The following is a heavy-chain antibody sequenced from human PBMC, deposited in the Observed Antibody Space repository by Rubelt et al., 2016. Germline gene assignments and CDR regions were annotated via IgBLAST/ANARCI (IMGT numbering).Heavy chain of an antibody. V-gene: IGHV3-NL1*01. CDR1: GFTFRSYG. Sequence: VQLVESGGSVVQPGRSLRLSCAASGFTFRSYGMHWVRQAPGKGLEWVSSIYANGNTHYADSMKGRFTISRDNSKNTVFLQMNSLRVDDTAVYYCISYVWGQGTMVTVSS. CDR2: IYANGNT. J-gene: IGHJ3*01. CDR3: ISYV.